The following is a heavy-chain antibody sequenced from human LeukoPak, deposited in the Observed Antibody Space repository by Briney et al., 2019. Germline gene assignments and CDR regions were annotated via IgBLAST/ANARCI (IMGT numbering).Heavy chain of an antibody. D-gene: IGHD6-13*01. CDR1: GFTFSSYA. J-gene: IGHJ3*02. CDR2: ISGSGGST. CDR3: ARGSSSWRNALDI. V-gene: IGHV3-23*01. Sequence: GGSLRLSCAASGFTFSSYAMSWVRQAPGKGLEWVSAISGSGGSTYYADSVKGRFTISRDNSKNTLYLQMNSLRAEDTAVYYCARGSSSWRNALDIWGQGTMVTVSS.